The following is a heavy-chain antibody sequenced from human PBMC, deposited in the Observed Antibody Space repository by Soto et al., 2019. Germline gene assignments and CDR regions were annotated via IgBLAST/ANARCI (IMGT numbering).Heavy chain of an antibody. CDR3: ARDLYYYDSSGYLDDAFDI. CDR2: ISSSGSYT. D-gene: IGHD3-22*01. CDR1: GFTFSDYY. V-gene: IGHV3-11*05. J-gene: IGHJ3*02. Sequence: PGGSLRLSCAASGFTFSDYYMSWIRQAPGKGLEWVSYISSSGSYTNNAGSVKGRFTISRDNAKNSLYLQMNSLRAEDTAVYYCARDLYYYDSSGYLDDAFDIWGQGTMVTVSS.